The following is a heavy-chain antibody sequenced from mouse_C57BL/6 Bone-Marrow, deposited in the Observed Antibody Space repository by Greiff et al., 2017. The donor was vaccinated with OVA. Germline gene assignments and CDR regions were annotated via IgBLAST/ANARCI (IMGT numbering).Heavy chain of an antibody. Sequence: VKLMESGPGLVQPSQSLSITCTVSGFSLTSYGVHWVRQSPGKGLEWLGVIWRGGSTDYNAAFIYSLSISKDNSKSQVVYKMNSLQADDTAIYYCARRGFAYWGQGTLVTVSA. J-gene: IGHJ3*01. CDR3: ARRGFAY. CDR1: GFSLTSYG. V-gene: IGHV2-2*01. CDR2: IWRGGST.